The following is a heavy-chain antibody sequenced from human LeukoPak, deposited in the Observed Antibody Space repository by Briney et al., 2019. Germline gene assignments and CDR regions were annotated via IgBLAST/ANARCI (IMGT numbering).Heavy chain of an antibody. V-gene: IGHV3-21*01. J-gene: IGHJ4*02. CDR3: ARDRIVGAPNFDY. D-gene: IGHD1-26*01. CDR2: ISSSSSYI. CDR1: GFTFSSYS. Sequence: GGSLRLSCAASGFTFSSYSMTWVRQAPGKGLEWVSSISSSSSYIYYADSVKGRFTISRDNAKNSLYLQMNSLRAEDTAVYYCARDRIVGAPNFDYWGQGTLVTVSS.